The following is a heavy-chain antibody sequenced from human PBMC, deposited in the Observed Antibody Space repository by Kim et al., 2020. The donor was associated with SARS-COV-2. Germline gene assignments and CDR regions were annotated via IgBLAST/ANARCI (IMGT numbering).Heavy chain of an antibody. J-gene: IGHJ6*02. V-gene: IGHV3-64*01. CDR1: GFTFSSSA. CDR2: ISSNGGST. Sequence: GGSLRLSCAASGFTFSSSAMHWVRQAPGKGLEYVSAISSNGGSTYYANSVKGRFTISRDNSKNTLYLQMGSLRAEDMAVYYCARGGDSSGWYGYYYYGMDVWGQGTTVTVSS. CDR3: ARGGDSSGWYGYYYYGMDV. D-gene: IGHD6-19*01.